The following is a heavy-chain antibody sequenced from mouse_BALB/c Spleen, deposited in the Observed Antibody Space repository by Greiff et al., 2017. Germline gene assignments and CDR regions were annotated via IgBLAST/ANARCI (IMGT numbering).Heavy chain of an antibody. J-gene: IGHJ4*01. CDR3: ARGPPYGYLYAMDY. V-gene: IGHV1S81*02. D-gene: IGHD2-2*01. Sequence: QVQLQQPGAELVKPGASVKLSCKASGYTFTSYWMHWVKQRPGQGLEWIGEINPSNGRTNYNEKFKSKATLTVDKSSSTAYMQLSSLTSEDSAVYYCARGPPYGYLYAMDYWGQGTSVTVSS. CDR2: INPSNGRT. CDR1: GYTFTSYW.